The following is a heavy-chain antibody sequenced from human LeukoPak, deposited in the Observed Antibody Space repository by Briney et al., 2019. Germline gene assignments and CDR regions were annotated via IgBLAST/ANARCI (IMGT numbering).Heavy chain of an antibody. CDR2: ISGSGGST. CDR1: GFTFGDYA. CDR3: AKDQEEYQLPIPPDY. J-gene: IGHJ4*02. Sequence: GGSLRLSCTASGFTFGDYAMSWVRQAPGKGLEWVSAISGSGGSTYYADSVKGRFTISRDNSKNTLYLQMSSLRAEDTAVYYCAKDQEEYQLPIPPDYWGQGTLVTVSS. D-gene: IGHD2-2*01. V-gene: IGHV3-23*01.